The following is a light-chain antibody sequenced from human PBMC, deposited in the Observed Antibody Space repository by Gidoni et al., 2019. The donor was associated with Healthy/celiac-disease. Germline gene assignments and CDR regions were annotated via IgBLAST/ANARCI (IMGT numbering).Light chain of an antibody. CDR1: QGISSA. Sequence: AIQLTQSPSSLSASVGDRVTITCRASQGISSALAWYQQKPGKAPKLLIYDASSLESGVPSRFSGSGSGTDFTLTISSLQPEDFATYYCQQFNNYEFGPGTKVDIK. CDR3: QQFNNYE. J-gene: IGKJ3*01. CDR2: DAS. V-gene: IGKV1D-13*01.